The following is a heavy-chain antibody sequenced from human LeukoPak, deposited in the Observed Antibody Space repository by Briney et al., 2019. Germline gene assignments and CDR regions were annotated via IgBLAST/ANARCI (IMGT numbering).Heavy chain of an antibody. CDR3: ARSSYSSSWYDGDY. Sequence: GGSLRLPCAASGFTFSSYSMNWVRQAPGKGLEWVSSISSSSSYIYYADSVKGRFTISRDNAKNSLYLQMNSLRAEDTAVYYCARSSYSSSWYDGDYWGQGTLVTVSS. CDR2: ISSSSSYI. J-gene: IGHJ4*02. V-gene: IGHV3-21*01. D-gene: IGHD6-13*01. CDR1: GFTFSSYS.